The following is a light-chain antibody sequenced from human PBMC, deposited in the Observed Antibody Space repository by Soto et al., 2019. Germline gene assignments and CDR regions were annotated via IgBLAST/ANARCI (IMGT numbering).Light chain of an antibody. J-gene: IGLJ1*01. CDR1: GSDVGGYNY. Sequence: QSALTQPASXXGXXXXXXXISCTGTGSDVGGYNYVSWHQQYPGKAPKLVIYDVTNRPSGVSNRFSGSKSGNTASLTISGLQAEDEADYYCSSYTRGRTYVFGTGTKLTVL. V-gene: IGLV2-14*03. CDR2: DVT. CDR3: SSYTRGRTYV.